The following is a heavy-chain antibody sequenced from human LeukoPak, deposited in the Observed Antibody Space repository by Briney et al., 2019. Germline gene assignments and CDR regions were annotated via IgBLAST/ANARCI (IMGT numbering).Heavy chain of an antibody. Sequence: SQTLSLTCAISGDSVSSNSAARNWIRQPPSRGLEWLGRTYYRSKWYNDYAVSVKSRITINPDTSKNQFSLQLNSVTPEDSAVYYCARSVPVAGSDYWGQGTLVTVSS. CDR3: ARSVPVAGSDY. V-gene: IGHV6-1*01. D-gene: IGHD6-19*01. CDR1: GDSVSSNSAA. J-gene: IGHJ4*02. CDR2: TYYRSKWYN.